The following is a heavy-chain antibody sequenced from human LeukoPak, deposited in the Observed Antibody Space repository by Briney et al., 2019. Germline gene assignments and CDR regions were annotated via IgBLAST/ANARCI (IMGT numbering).Heavy chain of an antibody. V-gene: IGHV1-2*02. CDR1: GGTFSSYA. CDR2: INPNSGGT. CDR3: ARDTEMATIDY. J-gene: IGHJ4*02. D-gene: IGHD5-24*01. Sequence: ASVKVSCKASGGTFSSYAISWVRQAPGQGLEWMGWINPNSGGTNYAQKFQGRVTMTRDTSISTAYMELSRLRSDDTAVYYCARDTEMATIDYWGQGTLVTVSS.